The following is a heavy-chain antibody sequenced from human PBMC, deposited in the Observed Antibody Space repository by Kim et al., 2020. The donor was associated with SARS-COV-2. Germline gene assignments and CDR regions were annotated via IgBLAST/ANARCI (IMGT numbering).Heavy chain of an antibody. V-gene: IGHV3-30-3*01. CDR3: ARDPPTQWLAPVDY. CDR1: GFTFSSYA. D-gene: IGHD6-19*01. J-gene: IGHJ4*02. CDR2: ISYDGSNK. Sequence: GGSLRLSCAASGFTFSSYAMHWVRQAPGKGLEWVAVISYDGSNKYYADSVKGRFTISRDNSKNTLYLQMNSLRAEDTAVYYCARDPPTQWLAPVDYWGQGTLVTVSS.